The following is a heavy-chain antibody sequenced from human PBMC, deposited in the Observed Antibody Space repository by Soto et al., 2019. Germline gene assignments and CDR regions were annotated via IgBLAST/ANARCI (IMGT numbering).Heavy chain of an antibody. J-gene: IGHJ3*02. D-gene: IGHD3-22*01. CDR2: ISSSSSTI. Sequence: EVQLVESGGGLVQPGGSLRLSCAASGFTFSSYSMNWVRQAPGKGLEWVSYISSSSSTIYYADSVKGRFTISRDNAKNSLYLQMNSLRDEDTAVYYCARDGTQINYYDSSGSPSDAFDIWGQGTMVTVSS. CDR3: ARDGTQINYYDSSGSPSDAFDI. CDR1: GFTFSSYS. V-gene: IGHV3-48*02.